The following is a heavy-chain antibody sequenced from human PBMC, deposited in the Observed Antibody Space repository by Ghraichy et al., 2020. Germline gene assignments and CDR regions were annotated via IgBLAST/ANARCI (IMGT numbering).Heavy chain of an antibody. CDR1: GYTFTSYG. Sequence: ASVKVSCKASGYTFTSYGISWVRQAPGQWLEWLGWISAYNGDTNYAQKLQGRVTMTTDTSTSTAYMELRSLRSDDTAVYYCARSYDSSGPFDAFDIWGQGTMVTVSS. D-gene: IGHD3-22*01. V-gene: IGHV1-18*01. CDR3: ARSYDSSGPFDAFDI. CDR2: ISAYNGDT. J-gene: IGHJ3*02.